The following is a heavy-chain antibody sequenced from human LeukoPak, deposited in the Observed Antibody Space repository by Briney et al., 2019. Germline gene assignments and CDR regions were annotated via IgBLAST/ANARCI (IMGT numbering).Heavy chain of an antibody. V-gene: IGHV1-69*13. CDR3: ARDPGIAVAGPYYYGMDV. Sequence: SVKVSCKASGDTFSSYAISWVRQAPGQGLEWMGGIIPIFGTANYAQKFQGRVTITADESTSTAYMELSSLRSEDTAVYYCARDPGIAVAGPYYYGMDVWDQGTTVTVSS. CDR2: IIPIFGTA. D-gene: IGHD6-19*01. CDR1: GDTFSSYA. J-gene: IGHJ6*02.